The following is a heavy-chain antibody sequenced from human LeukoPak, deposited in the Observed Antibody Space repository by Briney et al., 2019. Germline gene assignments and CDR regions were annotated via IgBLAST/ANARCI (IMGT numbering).Heavy chain of an antibody. V-gene: IGHV1-18*01. CDR2: ISADNGDT. J-gene: IGHJ5*02. CDR1: GYIFTNYG. Sequence: ASVKVSCKASGYIFTNYGITWVRQAPGQGLEWMGLISADNGDTKYAQKVQGRVTMTTDTCTSTAYMELRSLRSDDTAVYYCARDGYKETLSFDPWGQGTLVTVSS. D-gene: IGHD5-24*01. CDR3: ARDGYKETLSFDP.